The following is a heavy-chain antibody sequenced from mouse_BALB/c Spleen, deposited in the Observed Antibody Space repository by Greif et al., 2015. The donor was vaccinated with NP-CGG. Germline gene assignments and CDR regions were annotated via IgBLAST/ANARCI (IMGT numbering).Heavy chain of an antibody. CDR1: GYSFTGYY. V-gene: IGHV1-31*01. Sequence: VQLQQSGPELVKPGASVKISCKASGYSFTGYYMHWVKQSHVKSLEWIGRINPYNGATSYNQNFKDKASLTVDKSSSTAYMELHSLTSEDSAVYYCARYDYAMDYWGQGTSVTVSS. CDR2: INPYNGAT. CDR3: ARYDYAMDY. D-gene: IGHD2-14*01. J-gene: IGHJ4*01.